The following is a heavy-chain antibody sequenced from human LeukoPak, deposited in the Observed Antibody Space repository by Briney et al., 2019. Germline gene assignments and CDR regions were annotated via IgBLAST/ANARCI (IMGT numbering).Heavy chain of an antibody. J-gene: IGHJ4*02. Sequence: SETLSLTCTVSGVSISSYYWSCIRQPPGKGLEWIGYSFYSGNTIYNPSLRSRVTISADTSKNHFSLRLRSVTAADTAVYYCARLAAISGSDYPDDWGQGTLVTVSS. CDR1: GVSISSYY. D-gene: IGHD1-26*01. CDR3: ARLAAISGSDYPDD. CDR2: SFYSGNT. V-gene: IGHV4-59*08.